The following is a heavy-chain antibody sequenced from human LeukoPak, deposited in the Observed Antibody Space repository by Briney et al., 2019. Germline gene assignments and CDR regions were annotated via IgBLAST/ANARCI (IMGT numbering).Heavy chain of an antibody. D-gene: IGHD2-2*01. V-gene: IGHV3-7*01. CDR2: IKQDGSEI. CDR1: GFTFSSYW. CDR3: VREAGYCFTTGCSYYYYHMDV. Sequence: GGSLRLSCAASGFTFSSYWMSWVRQAPGRGLEWVANIKQDGSEIYYVDSVKGRLTISRDNAKNSLYLQMNSLRAEDTAVYYCVREAGYCFTTGCSYYYYHMDVWGKGTTVTVSS. J-gene: IGHJ6*03.